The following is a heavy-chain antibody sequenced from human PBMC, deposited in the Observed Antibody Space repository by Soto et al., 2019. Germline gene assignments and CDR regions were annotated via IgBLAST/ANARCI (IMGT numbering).Heavy chain of an antibody. CDR1: GYTITTFH. D-gene: IGHD4-17*01. CDR3: ARVRYGDFSFQY. CDR2: INPDTGDS. V-gene: IGHV1-2*02. Sequence: ASVKVSCNTSGYTITTFHLHWVRLAPGQGLEWMGWINPDTGDSEYGQKFQGRVTLTRDTSMTTAYMELSSLTSDDTAIYFCARVRYGDFSFQYWGQGTPVTVSS. J-gene: IGHJ4*02.